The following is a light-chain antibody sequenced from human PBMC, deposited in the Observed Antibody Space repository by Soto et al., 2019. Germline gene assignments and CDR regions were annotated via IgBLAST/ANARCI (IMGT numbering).Light chain of an antibody. J-gene: IGKJ2*01. Sequence: EVVMTQSPATLSVSPGEGVTLSCRASQGIGDTLAWYQHKPGQTPRLLIYDTSTRATGVPARFSGSRSGPEFTLTIVSLQPDDFAVYYCQQFNVYPYTFGRGTKLEIK. CDR2: DTS. CDR1: QGIGDT. CDR3: QQFNVYPYT. V-gene: IGKV3-15*01.